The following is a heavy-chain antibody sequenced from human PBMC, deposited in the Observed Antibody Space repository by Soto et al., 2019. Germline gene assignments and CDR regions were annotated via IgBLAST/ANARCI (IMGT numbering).Heavy chain of an antibody. V-gene: IGHV4-59*11. J-gene: IGHJ6*02. D-gene: IGHD2-21*01. Sequence: KASETLSLTCTISGGSIRSHYWSWIRQAPGKGLEWIGSFYNSGSTNFNSSLKSRVTISVDTSKSQFSLRLNSVTAADTAVYYCLGGEYYHVMDVWGQGTTVTVSS. CDR2: FYNSGST. CDR1: GGSIRSHY. CDR3: LGGEYYHVMDV.